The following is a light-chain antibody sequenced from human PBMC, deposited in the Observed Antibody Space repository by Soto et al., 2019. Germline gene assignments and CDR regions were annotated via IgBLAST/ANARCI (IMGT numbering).Light chain of an antibody. V-gene: IGKV1-33*01. CDR1: QDVSNY. CDR2: DAS. CDR3: QQYSNLIT. Sequence: DIQMTQSPSYLSASVGDRVTNTCQASQDVSNYLNWYQQKLGKAPKLLIYDASNLETGVPSRFSGSGSGTYFSFTISSLQPEDFATYYCQQYSNLITFGQGTRLEIK. J-gene: IGKJ5*01.